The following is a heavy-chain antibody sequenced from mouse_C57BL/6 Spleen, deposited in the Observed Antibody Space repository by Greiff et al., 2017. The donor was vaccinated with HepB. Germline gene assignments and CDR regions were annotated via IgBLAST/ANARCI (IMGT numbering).Heavy chain of an antibody. CDR1: GFNIKDDY. CDR2: IDPENGDT. J-gene: IGHJ4*01. V-gene: IGHV14-4*01. D-gene: IGHD1-1*01. Sequence: EVQLQQSGAELVRPGASVKLSCTASGFNIKDDYMHWVKQRPEQGLEWIGWIDPENGDTEYASKFQGKATITADTSSNTAYLQLSSLTSEDTAVDYCTTGYGSSGNYAMDYWGQGTSVTVSS. CDR3: TTGYGSSGNYAMDY.